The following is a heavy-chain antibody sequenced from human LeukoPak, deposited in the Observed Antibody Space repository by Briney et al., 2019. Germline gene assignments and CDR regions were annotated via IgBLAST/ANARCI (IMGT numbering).Heavy chain of an antibody. V-gene: IGHV1-8*03. CDR2: MNPNSGNT. Sequence: ASVKVSCKASGYTFTSYDINWVRQATGQGLEWMGWMNPNSGNTGYAQKFQGRVTITRNTSISTAYMELSSLRSEDTAVYYCARGPHNWNYVDYFDYWGQGTLVTVSS. CDR1: GYTFTSYD. D-gene: IGHD1-7*01. J-gene: IGHJ4*02. CDR3: ARGPHNWNYVDYFDY.